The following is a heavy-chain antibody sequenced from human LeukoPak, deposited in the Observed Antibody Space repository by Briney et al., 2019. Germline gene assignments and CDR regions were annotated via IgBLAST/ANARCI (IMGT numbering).Heavy chain of an antibody. CDR1: GFWFSNYA. J-gene: IGHJ4*02. CDR3: AREKSGFDY. V-gene: IGHV3-21*01. Sequence: GGSLRLSCAASGFWFSNYAMTWVRQAPGKGLEWVSSISSSSSYIYYADSVKGRFTISRDNAKNSLYLQMNSLRAEDTAVYYCAREKSGFDYWGQGTLVTVSS. D-gene: IGHD3-10*01. CDR2: ISSSSSYI.